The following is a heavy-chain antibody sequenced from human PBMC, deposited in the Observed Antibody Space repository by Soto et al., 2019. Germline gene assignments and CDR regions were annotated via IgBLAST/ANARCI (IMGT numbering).Heavy chain of an antibody. Sequence: GGSLRLSCAASGFTLSSYAMSWVRQATGKGLERLSAISGSGGSTYYADSVKGRFTISRDNSKNTLYLQMNSLRAEDSSVYYCAKEPVGAYYFDYWGQGTLVTVSS. V-gene: IGHV3-23*01. CDR3: AKEPVGAYYFDY. CDR2: ISGSGGST. CDR1: GFTLSSYA. D-gene: IGHD1-26*01. J-gene: IGHJ4*02.